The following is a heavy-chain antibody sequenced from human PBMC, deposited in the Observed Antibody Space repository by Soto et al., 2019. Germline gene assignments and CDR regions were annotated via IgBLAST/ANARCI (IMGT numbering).Heavy chain of an antibody. V-gene: IGHV4-59*01. CDR2: IYYSGST. CDR3: ARDMEPYYYYYGMDV. J-gene: IGHJ6*02. CDR1: GGSISSYY. Sequence: PSETLSLTCTVSGGSISSYYWSWIRQPPGKGLEWIGYIYYSGSTNYNPSLKSRVTISVDTSKNQFSLKLSSVTAADTAVYYCARDMEPYYYYYGMDVWGQGTTDTVSS. D-gene: IGHD1-1*01.